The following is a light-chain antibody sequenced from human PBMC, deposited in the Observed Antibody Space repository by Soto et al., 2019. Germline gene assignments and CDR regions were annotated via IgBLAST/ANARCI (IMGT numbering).Light chain of an antibody. CDR2: GAS. J-gene: IGKJ1*01. CDR1: QSVSSN. V-gene: IGKV3-15*01. Sequence: EIVMTQSPATLSVSPGERATLSCRASQSVSSNLAWYQQKPGQAPRLLIYGASTRATGIPARFSGSGSGTDFTLTISGLQSEDFAVYYCQHYNNWPRTFGQGTKVEIK. CDR3: QHYNNWPRT.